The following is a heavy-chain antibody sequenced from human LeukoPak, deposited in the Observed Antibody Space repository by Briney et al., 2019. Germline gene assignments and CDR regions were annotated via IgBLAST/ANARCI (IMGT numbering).Heavy chain of an antibody. CDR1: GFTFDDYG. CDR2: INWNGDST. Sequence: GGSLRLSCAASGFTFDDYGMSWVRQDPGKGLEWVSGINWNGDSTGYVDSVKGRFTISRDNAKNSLYLQMNSLRAEDTALYYCARDRSTVAGTSFDYWGQGTLVTVSS. D-gene: IGHD6-19*01. V-gene: IGHV3-20*04. CDR3: ARDRSTVAGTSFDY. J-gene: IGHJ4*02.